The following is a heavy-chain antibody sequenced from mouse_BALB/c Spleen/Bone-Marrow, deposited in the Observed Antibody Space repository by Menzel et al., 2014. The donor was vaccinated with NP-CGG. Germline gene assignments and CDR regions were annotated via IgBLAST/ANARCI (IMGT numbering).Heavy chain of an antibody. Sequence: VQLQQPGPELVKPGASVKMSCMASGYTFTSYVMHWVKQKPGQGLERIGYINPFNDGIEYNEKFKVKATLTSDKSSSTAYMELSSLTSEDSAVYYCARGTTVVGDYWGQGTTLTVSS. D-gene: IGHD1-1*01. V-gene: IGHV1-14*01. J-gene: IGHJ2*01. CDR2: INPFNDGI. CDR1: GYTFTSYV. CDR3: ARGTTVVGDY.